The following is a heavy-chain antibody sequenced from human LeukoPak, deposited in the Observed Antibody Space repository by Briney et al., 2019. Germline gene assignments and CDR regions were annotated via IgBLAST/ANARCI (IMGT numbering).Heavy chain of an antibody. CDR3: ARATLSDYYFNY. CDR1: GYTFTSYY. J-gene: IGHJ4*02. V-gene: IGHV1-46*01. Sequence: ASAKVSCKASGYTFTSYYMHWVRQAPGQGLEWMGIINPSGGSTSYAQKFQGRVTMTRDTSTNTVYMELSSLRSEDTAVYFCARATLSDYYFNYWGQGTLVTVSS. CDR2: INPSGGST.